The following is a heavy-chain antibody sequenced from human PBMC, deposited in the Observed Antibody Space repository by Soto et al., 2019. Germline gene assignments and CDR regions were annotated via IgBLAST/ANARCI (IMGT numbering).Heavy chain of an antibody. D-gene: IGHD3-22*01. J-gene: IGHJ4*02. V-gene: IGHV1-18*01. CDR2: ISAHNANT. CDR1: GYTFSSYG. CDR3: ARERLAYYFDASGEDFDY. Sequence: QVQLVQAGAEVKKSGASVKVSCKASGYTFSSYGISWVRQAPGQGLEWMGWISAHNANTNYAQKFQGSVTMTTDTSTTTAHMELRRLRPDDTAVYYGARERLAYYFDASGEDFDYWGQGILVTVSS.